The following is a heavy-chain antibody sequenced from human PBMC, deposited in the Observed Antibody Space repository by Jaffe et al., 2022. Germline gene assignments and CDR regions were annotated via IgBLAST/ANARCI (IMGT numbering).Heavy chain of an antibody. V-gene: IGHV3-48*03. CDR1: GFTFSSYE. Sequence: EVQLVESGGGLVQPGGSLRLSCAASGFTFSSYEMNWVRQAPGKGLEWVSYISSSGSTIYYADSVKGRFTISRDNAKNSLYLQMNSLRAEDTAVYYCARADSSGYYYDYFDYWGQGTLVTVSS. CDR2: ISSSGSTI. D-gene: IGHD3-22*01. CDR3: ARADSSGYYYDYFDY. J-gene: IGHJ4*02.